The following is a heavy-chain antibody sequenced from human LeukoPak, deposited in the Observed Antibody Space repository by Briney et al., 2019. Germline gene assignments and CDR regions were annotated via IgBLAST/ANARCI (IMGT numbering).Heavy chain of an antibody. CDR1: GFTFSSYA. CDR2: ISGRGGST. CDR3: VNHPLDTATPLGYFDY. V-gene: IGHV3-23*01. J-gene: IGHJ4*02. D-gene: IGHD5-18*01. Sequence: PGGSLRLSCAASGFTFSSYAMSWVRQAPGKGLEWVSAISGRGGSTYYADSVKGRFTISRDNSKNTLYLQMNSLRAEDTAVYYCVNHPLDTATPLGYFDYWGQGTLVTVSS.